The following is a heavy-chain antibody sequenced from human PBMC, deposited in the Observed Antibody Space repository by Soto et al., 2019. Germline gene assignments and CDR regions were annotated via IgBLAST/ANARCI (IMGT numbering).Heavy chain of an antibody. CDR2: ISGSGGST. D-gene: IGHD3-9*01. CDR3: AKDQPEYYDILTGDSDY. CDR1: GFTFSSYA. V-gene: IGHV3-23*01. Sequence: PGGSLRLSCAASGFTFSSYAMSWVRQAPGKGLEWVSAISGSGGSTYYADSVKGRFTISRDNSKNTLYLQMNSLRAEDTAVYYCAKDQPEYYDILTGDSDYWRQGTLVTSPQ. J-gene: IGHJ4*02.